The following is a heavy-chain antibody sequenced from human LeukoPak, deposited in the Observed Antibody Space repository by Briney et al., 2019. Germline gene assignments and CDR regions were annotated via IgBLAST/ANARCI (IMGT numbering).Heavy chain of an antibody. V-gene: IGHV1-2*02. CDR3: ARVPPPPDYDSSGYYGPLYYYGMDV. D-gene: IGHD3-22*01. Sequence: ASVKVSCMASGYTFTGYYRHWVRQAPGQGLEWMGWINPNSGGTNYAQKFQGRVTMTRDTSISTAYMELSRLRSDDTAVYYCARVPPPPDYDSSGYYGPLYYYGMDVRGQGTTVTVSS. CDR1: GYTFTGYY. J-gene: IGHJ6*02. CDR2: INPNSGGT.